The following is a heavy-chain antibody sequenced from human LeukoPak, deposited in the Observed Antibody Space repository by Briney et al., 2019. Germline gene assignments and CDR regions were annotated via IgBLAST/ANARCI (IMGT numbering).Heavy chain of an antibody. CDR3: ARGGYSVYDLGDY. J-gene: IGHJ4*02. CDR2: ISSSSSYI. Sequence: PGGSLRLSCAASGFTFSSYSMNWVRQAPGKGLEWVSSISSSSSYIYYADSVKGRFTISRDNAKNSLYLQMNSLRAEDTAVYYCARGGYSVYDLGDYWGQGTLVTVSS. V-gene: IGHV3-21*01. CDR1: GFTFSSYS. D-gene: IGHD5/OR15-5a*01.